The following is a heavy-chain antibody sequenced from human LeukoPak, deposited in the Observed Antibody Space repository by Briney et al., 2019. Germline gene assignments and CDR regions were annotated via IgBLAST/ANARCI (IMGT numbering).Heavy chain of an antibody. CDR3: ARSLYGDYGYFQH. D-gene: IGHD4-17*01. V-gene: IGHV4-30-4*01. J-gene: IGHJ1*01. CDR2: IYYSGST. Sequence: SQTLSLTCTVSGGSISSGDYYGSWIRQPPGKGREWIGYIYYSGSTNYNPSLKSRVTISVDTSKNQFSLKLSSVAAADTAVYYCARSLYGDYGYFQHWGKGTLVTVSS. CDR1: GGSISSGDYY.